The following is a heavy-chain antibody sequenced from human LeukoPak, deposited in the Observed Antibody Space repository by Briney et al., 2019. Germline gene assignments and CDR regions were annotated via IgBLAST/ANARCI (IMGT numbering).Heavy chain of an antibody. CDR1: GGSFSGYY. V-gene: IGHV4-34*01. CDR2: INHSGST. CDR3: ARAPNYYGSGSYLRFDP. J-gene: IGHJ5*02. D-gene: IGHD3-10*01. Sequence: ASETLSLTCAVYGGSFSGYYWSWIRQPPGKGLEWIGEINHSGSTNYNPSLKSRVTISVDTSKNQFSLKLSSVTAADTAVYYCARAPNYYGSGSYLRFDPWGQGTLVTVSS.